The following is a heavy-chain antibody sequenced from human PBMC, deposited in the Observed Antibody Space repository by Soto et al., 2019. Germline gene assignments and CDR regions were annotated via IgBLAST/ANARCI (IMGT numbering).Heavy chain of an antibody. V-gene: IGHV1-18*01. Sequence: QVQLVQSGAEVKKPGASVKVSCKASGYTFTNYGIGWVRQAPGQGLDWMGWISDYNGNTNYAQKLQGRVTMTTDTSTSTAYMELRSLRSDDTAVYYCAGLTATDRDWYFDLWGRGTLVSVSS. CDR1: GYTFTNYG. J-gene: IGHJ2*01. CDR2: ISDYNGNT. CDR3: AGLTATDRDWYFDL. D-gene: IGHD6-13*01.